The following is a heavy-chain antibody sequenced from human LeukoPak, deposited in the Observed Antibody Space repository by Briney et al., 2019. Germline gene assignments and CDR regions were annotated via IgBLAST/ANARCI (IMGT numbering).Heavy chain of an antibody. CDR1: GGTFSSYA. CDR2: IIPIFGTA. Sequence: SVKVSCKASGGTFSSYAMSWVRQAPGQGLEWMGGIIPIFGTANYAQKFQGRVTITADEPTSTAYMELSSLRSEDTAVYYCASAYDSSGYDDAFDIWGQGTMVTVSS. J-gene: IGHJ3*02. CDR3: ASAYDSSGYDDAFDI. V-gene: IGHV1-69*01. D-gene: IGHD3-22*01.